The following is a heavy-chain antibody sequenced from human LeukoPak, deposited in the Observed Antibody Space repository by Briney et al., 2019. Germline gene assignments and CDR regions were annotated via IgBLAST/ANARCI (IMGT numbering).Heavy chain of an antibody. CDR1: GFTFSSSW. D-gene: IGHD3-10*01. CDR3: ARVQYHGSGSYYHWFDP. J-gene: IGHJ5*02. CDR2: INSDGSST. Sequence: GGSLRLSCAASGFTFSSSWMHWVRQAPGKGLVWVSRINSDGSSTTYADSVKGRFTISRDNAKNTLYLQMNSLRAEDTAVYYCARVQYHGSGSYYHWFDPWGQGNLVTVSS. V-gene: IGHV3-74*01.